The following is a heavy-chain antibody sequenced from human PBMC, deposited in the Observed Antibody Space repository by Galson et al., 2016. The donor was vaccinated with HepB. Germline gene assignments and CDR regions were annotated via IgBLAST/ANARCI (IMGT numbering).Heavy chain of an antibody. D-gene: IGHD6-19*01. CDR2: INQDGSDR. CDR3: AKDRITGWSSDS. V-gene: IGHV3-7*01. Sequence: SLRLSCAASGFTFTTYWLSWVRQAPGKGLEWVAKINQDGSDRYYVHSVKGRFTISRDNARNSLYLQMNSLRAEDTAVYYCAKDRITGWSSDSWGQGTLVTVSS. CDR1: GFTFTTYW. J-gene: IGHJ4*02.